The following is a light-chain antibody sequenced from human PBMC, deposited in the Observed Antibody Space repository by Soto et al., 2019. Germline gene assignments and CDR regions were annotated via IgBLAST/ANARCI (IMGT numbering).Light chain of an antibody. CDR1: LGISIN. CDR3: QQYNSWPQT. Sequence: ATLSVSPGESVTLSCRASLGISINLAWYQQRPGQAPRLLIYDVSTVATGIPARFSGRRSGTEFTLTISSLQSEDFGVYYCQQYNSWPQTFGQGTKVDIK. V-gene: IGKV3-15*01. CDR2: DVS. J-gene: IGKJ1*01.